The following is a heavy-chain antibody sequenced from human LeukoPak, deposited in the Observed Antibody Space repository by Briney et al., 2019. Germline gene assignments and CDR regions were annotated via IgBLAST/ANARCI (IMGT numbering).Heavy chain of an antibody. CDR3: VNQISGWVY. V-gene: IGHV3-64D*06. Sequence: GGSLRLSCSASGFTFSSRPMHWVRQAPGKGLDYVSGTSGNGRSTYYADSVKGRFTISRDNSENTVYLQMSSLRPGDTAVYYCVNQISGWVYWGQGTLVTVSS. CDR2: TSGNGRST. CDR1: GFTFSSRP. J-gene: IGHJ4*02. D-gene: IGHD6-19*01.